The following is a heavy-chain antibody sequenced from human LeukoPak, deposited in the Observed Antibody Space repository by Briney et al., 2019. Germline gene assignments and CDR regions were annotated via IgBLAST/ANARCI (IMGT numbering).Heavy chain of an antibody. Sequence: GGSLRLSCAASGFTFSSYAMHWVRQAPGKGLEWVAVISYDGSNKYYADSVKGRFTISRDNSKNTLYLQMNSLRAEDTAVYYCASHCTNGVCSFDYWGQGTLVTVSS. CDR1: GFTFSSYA. CDR2: ISYDGSNK. J-gene: IGHJ4*02. V-gene: IGHV3-30-3*01. CDR3: ASHCTNGVCSFDY. D-gene: IGHD2-8*01.